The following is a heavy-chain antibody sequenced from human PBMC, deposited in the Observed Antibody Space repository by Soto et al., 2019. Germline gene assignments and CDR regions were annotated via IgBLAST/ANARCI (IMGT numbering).Heavy chain of an antibody. Sequence: GGSLRLSCAASGFTFDDYSMHWVRQAPGKGLEWVSGISWNSGSIGYADSVKGRFTISRDNAKNSLYLQMNSLRAEDTALYYCAKDMRGIEQWLPLDYWGQGTLVTVSS. D-gene: IGHD6-19*01. CDR2: ISWNSGSI. CDR3: AKDMRGIEQWLPLDY. J-gene: IGHJ4*02. CDR1: GFTFDDYS. V-gene: IGHV3-9*01.